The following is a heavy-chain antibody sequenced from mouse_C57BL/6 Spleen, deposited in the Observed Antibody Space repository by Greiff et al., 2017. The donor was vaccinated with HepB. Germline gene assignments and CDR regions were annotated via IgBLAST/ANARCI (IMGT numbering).Heavy chain of an antibody. D-gene: IGHD1-1*01. CDR1: GYTFTSYW. Sequence: VQLQQPGAELVKPGASVKLSCKASGYTFTSYWMHWVKQRPGQGLEWIGMIHPNSGSTNYNEKFKSKATLTVDKSSSTAYMQLSSLTSEDSAVYYCAGYYGSSLFAYWGQGTLVTVSA. CDR2: IHPNSGST. V-gene: IGHV1-64*01. CDR3: AGYYGSSLFAY. J-gene: IGHJ3*01.